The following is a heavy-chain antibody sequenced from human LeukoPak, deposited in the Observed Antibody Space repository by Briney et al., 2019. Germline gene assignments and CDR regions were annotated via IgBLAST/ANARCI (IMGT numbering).Heavy chain of an antibody. CDR1: GGTFSSYA. V-gene: IGHV1-69*13. CDR3: ASFNLYDSSGYYYGVDY. D-gene: IGHD3-22*01. J-gene: IGHJ4*02. CDR2: IIPIFGTA. Sequence: VASVKVSCKASGGTFSSYAISWVRQAPGQGLEWMGGIIPIFGTANYAQKFQGRVTITADESTSTAYMELSSLRSEDPAVYYCASFNLYDSSGYYYGVDYWGQGTLVTVSS.